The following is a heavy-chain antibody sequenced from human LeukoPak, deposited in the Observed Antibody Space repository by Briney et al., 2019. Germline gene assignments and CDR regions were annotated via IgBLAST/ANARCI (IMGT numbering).Heavy chain of an antibody. J-gene: IGHJ6*03. CDR2: ISGSGGST. D-gene: IGHD3-10*01. CDR3: AKDGTASSGPYYYMDV. V-gene: IGHV3-23*01. Sequence: TGGPLRLSCAASGFTFSSYGMSWVRQAPGKGLEWVSAISGSGGSTYYADSVKGRFTISRDNSKNTLYLQMNSLRAEDTAVHYCAKDGTASSGPYYYMDVWGKGTTVTISS. CDR1: GFTFSSYG.